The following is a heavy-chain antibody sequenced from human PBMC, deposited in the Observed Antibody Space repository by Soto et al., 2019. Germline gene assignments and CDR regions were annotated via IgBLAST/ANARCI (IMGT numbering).Heavy chain of an antibody. CDR3: ARAGRRDGYNSYYYYGMDV. Sequence: GGSLRLSCAASGFTFSSYAMHWVRQSPGKGLEWVAVISYDGSNKYYADSVKGRFTISRDNSKNTLYLQMNSLRAEDTAVYYCARAGRRDGYNSYYYYGMDVWGQGTTVTVSS. D-gene: IGHD5-12*01. J-gene: IGHJ6*02. CDR1: GFTFSSYA. V-gene: IGHV3-30-3*01. CDR2: ISYDGSNK.